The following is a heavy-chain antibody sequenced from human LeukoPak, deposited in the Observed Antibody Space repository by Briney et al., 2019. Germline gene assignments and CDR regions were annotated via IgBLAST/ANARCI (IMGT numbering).Heavy chain of an antibody. D-gene: IGHD2-2*01. CDR2: ISYDGSNK. J-gene: IGHJ4*02. Sequence: GGSLRLSCAASGFTFSSYGMNWVRQAPGKGLEWVAVISYDGSNKYYADSVKGRFTISRDNSKNTLYLQMNSLRAEDTAVYYCAKVQRYQLLRGYFDYWGQGTLVTVSS. CDR1: GFTFSSYG. CDR3: AKVQRYQLLRGYFDY. V-gene: IGHV3-30*18.